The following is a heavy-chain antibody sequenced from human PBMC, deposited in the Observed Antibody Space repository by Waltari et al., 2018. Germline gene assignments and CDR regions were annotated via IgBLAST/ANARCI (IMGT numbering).Heavy chain of an antibody. CDR3: ARVHYDFWSGYYI. V-gene: IGHV1-8*02. J-gene: IGHJ4*02. D-gene: IGHD3-3*01. CDR2: INPKSGNT. CDR1: GYPFSDYD. Sequence: QMQLVQSGAEVKKPGASVKVSCKHSGYPFSDYDNNWVRQAPGHGLEWMGWINPKSGNTVSAQNFQDRVTITRDPSTSTVYMELSSLRSDDAAVYYCARVHYDFWSGYYIWGQGTLVTVPS.